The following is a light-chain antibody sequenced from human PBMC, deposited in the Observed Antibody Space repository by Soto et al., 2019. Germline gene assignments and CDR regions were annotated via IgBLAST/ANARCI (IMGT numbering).Light chain of an antibody. CDR2: DTF. V-gene: IGKV3-11*01. J-gene: IGKJ1*01. CDR3: QQRSNWRT. Sequence: EIVLTQSPATLSLSPGERATLSCRASQGVSSYLAWYQQKPGQAPRLLIYDTFNRASGIPARFSGSGSGTDFTLTISGLEPEDFAIYYCQQRSNWRTFGQGTKVEIK. CDR1: QGVSSY.